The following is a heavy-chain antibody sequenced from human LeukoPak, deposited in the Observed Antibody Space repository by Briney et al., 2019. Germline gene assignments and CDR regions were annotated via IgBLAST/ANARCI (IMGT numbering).Heavy chain of an antibody. CDR1: RGSISSSNYY. CDR2: IYTSGST. J-gene: IGHJ5*02. V-gene: IGHV4-39*07. Sequence: SETLSLTCTVSRGSISSSNYYWGWIRQPPGKGLEWIGRIYTSGSTNYNPSLKSRVTISVDTSKNQFSLKLSSVTAADTAVYYCAREGGYYDSSGYAYNWFDPWGQGTLVTVSS. D-gene: IGHD3-22*01. CDR3: AREGGYYDSSGYAYNWFDP.